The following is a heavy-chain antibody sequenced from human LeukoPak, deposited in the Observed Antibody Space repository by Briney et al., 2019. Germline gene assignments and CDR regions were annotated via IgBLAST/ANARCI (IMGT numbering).Heavy chain of an antibody. CDR3: ARASSYYDILTGWYFDY. J-gene: IGHJ4*02. D-gene: IGHD3-9*01. V-gene: IGHV3-53*01. Sequence: GGSLRLSCAASGFTVSSNYMSWVRQAPGKGLEWVSVIYSGGSTYYADSVKGRFTISRDNSKNTLYLQMNSLRAEDTAVYYCARASSYYDILTGWYFDYWGQGTLVTVSS. CDR1: GFTVSSNY. CDR2: IYSGGST.